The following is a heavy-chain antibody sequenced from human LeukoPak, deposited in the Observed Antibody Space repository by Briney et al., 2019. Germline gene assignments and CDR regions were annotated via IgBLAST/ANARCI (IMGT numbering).Heavy chain of an antibody. CDR2: ISAYNGNT. Sequence: ASVKVSCKASGYTFTSYSISWVRQAPGQGLEWMGWISAYNGNTNYAQKLQGRVTMTTDTSTSTAYMELRSLRSDDTAVYYCARDRSQRIAAAGTLSDYWGQGTLVTVSS. CDR3: ARDRSQRIAAAGTLSDY. V-gene: IGHV1-18*01. D-gene: IGHD6-13*01. J-gene: IGHJ4*02. CDR1: GYTFTSYS.